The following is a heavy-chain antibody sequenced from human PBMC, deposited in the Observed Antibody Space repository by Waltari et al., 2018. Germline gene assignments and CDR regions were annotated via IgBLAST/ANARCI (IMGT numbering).Heavy chain of an antibody. J-gene: IGHJ4*02. CDR3: ARYQLLSQYYFDY. CDR1: GGTFSSYA. V-gene: IGHV1-69*01. D-gene: IGHD2-2*01. Sequence: QVQLVQSGAEVKKPGSSVKVSCKASGGTFSSYAISWVRQVPGQGLEWMGGISPICGTANYAQKFQGRVTLTADESTSTAYVELSRLRSEETAVYYCARYQLLSQYYFDYWGQGTLVTVSS. CDR2: ISPICGTA.